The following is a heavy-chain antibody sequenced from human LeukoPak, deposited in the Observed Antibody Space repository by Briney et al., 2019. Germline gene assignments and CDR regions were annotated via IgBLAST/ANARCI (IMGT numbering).Heavy chain of an antibody. CDR2: IYTSGTT. J-gene: IGHJ5*02. CDR3: ARDVDYGDYGGWFDP. CDR1: GGSISSYY. D-gene: IGHD4-17*01. Sequence: SETLSLTCTVSGGSISSYYWSWIRQPAGTALEWIGRIYTSGTTTYNPSLKSRVTISVDTSKNQFSLKLSSVTAADTAVYYCARDVDYGDYGGWFDPWGQGTLVTVSS. V-gene: IGHV4-4*07.